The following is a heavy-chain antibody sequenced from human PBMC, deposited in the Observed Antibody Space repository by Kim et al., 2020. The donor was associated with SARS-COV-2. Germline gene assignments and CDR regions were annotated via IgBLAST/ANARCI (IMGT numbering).Heavy chain of an antibody. V-gene: IGHV4-59*01. J-gene: IGHJ4*02. Sequence: IPSLKSRVPISVDTSKSQFSLKLSSVTAADPAVYYCAREIYSNYAYHLDYWGQGTLVTVSS. CDR3: AREIYSNYAYHLDY. D-gene: IGHD4-4*01.